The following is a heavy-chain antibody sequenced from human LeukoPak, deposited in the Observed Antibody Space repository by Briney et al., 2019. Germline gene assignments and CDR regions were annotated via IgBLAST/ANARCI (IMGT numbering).Heavy chain of an antibody. J-gene: IGHJ4*02. V-gene: IGHV4-59*01. D-gene: IGHD3-9*01. CDR3: ARAGNDILTGYFHYFDY. CDR2: IYYSGST. CDR1: GGSISSYY. Sequence: RPSETLSFTSSGSGGSISSYYWSWMRQPPGQGLEWIGYIYYSGSTNYNTSLTSGVTISVNTFNNQFSLKLSSVTAADTAVYYCARAGNDILTGYFHYFDYWGQGTLVTVSS.